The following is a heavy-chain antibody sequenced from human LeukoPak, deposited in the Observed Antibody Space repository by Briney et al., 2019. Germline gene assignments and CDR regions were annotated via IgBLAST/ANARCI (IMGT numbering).Heavy chain of an antibody. CDR1: GFTFSNAW. Sequence: GGSLRLSCAASGFTFSNAWMSWARQAPGKGLEWVGRIKSKTDGGTTDYAAPVKGRFTISRDDSKNTLYLQMNSLKTEDTAVYYCTTDRTYYDSILRGREIDAFDIWGQGTMVTVSS. V-gene: IGHV3-15*01. CDR3: TTDRTYYDSILRGREIDAFDI. D-gene: IGHD3-22*01. CDR2: IKSKTDGGTT. J-gene: IGHJ3*02.